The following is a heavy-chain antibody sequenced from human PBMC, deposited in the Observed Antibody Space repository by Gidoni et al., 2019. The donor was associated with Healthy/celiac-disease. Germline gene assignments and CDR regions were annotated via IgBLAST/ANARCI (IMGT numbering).Heavy chain of an antibody. J-gene: IGHJ3*02. D-gene: IGHD2-2*01. Sequence: EVQLVESGGGLVKPGGSLRLSCAASGLTFSSYTMNWVRQAPGKGLEWVSSISSSSSYIYYADSVKGRFTISRDNAKNSLYLQMNSLRAEDTAVYYCARGGRYCSSTSCYQDAFDIWGQGTMVTVSS. CDR3: ARGGRYCSSTSCYQDAFDI. CDR1: GLTFSSYT. V-gene: IGHV3-21*01. CDR2: ISSSSSYI.